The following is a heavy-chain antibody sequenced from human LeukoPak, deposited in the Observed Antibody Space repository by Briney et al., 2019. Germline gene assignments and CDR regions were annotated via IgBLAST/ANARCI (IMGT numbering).Heavy chain of an antibody. CDR1: GFTFSSYA. CDR2: ISGSGGST. J-gene: IGHJ4*02. D-gene: IGHD3-22*01. CDR3: AKFGDYYDSSGYPD. Sequence: SGGSLRLSCAASGFTFSSYAMSWVRQAPGKGLEWVSAISGSGGSTYYADSVEGRFTISRDNSKNTLYLQMNSLRAEDTAVYYCAKFGDYYDSSGYPDWGQGTLVTVSS. V-gene: IGHV3-23*01.